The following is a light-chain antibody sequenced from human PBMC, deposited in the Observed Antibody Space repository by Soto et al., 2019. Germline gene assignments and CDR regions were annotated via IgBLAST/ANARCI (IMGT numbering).Light chain of an antibody. J-gene: IGKJ2*01. V-gene: IGKV3-20*01. CDR1: QSVSSTY. CDR2: GAS. CDR3: QQYGSSPYT. Sequence: EIVLTQSPGTLSLSPGEIATLSCRASQSVSSTYLAWYQQKPGQAPRLLIYGASIRATGVPDRFSGSGSGTDFTLTIRRLEPEDFAVDYWQQYGSSPYTFGQGTKLEIK.